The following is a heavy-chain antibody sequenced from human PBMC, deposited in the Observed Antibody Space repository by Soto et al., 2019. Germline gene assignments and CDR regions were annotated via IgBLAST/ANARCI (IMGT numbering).Heavy chain of an antibody. D-gene: IGHD6-19*01. CDR2: ITSDTKTI. CDR1: GFTFNIYS. V-gene: IGHV3-48*02. J-gene: IGHJ4*02. CDR3: ARSVEGHFDY. Sequence: EVQLVESGGDLVQRGGSLRLSCAASGFTFNIYSMNWVRQAPGQGLEWFSYITSDTKTIKYADSVKGRFTISRDNAKNSEYLQMNSLRDEDTAVYYCARSVEGHFDYWGQGTVVTVSS.